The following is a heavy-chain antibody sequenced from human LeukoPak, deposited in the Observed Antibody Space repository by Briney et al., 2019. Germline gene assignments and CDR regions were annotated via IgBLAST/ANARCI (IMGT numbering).Heavy chain of an antibody. Sequence: PSETLSLTCAVYGGSFSGYYWSWIRQPPGKGLEWIGEINHSGSTNYNPSLESRVTISVDTSKNQSSLKLSSVTAADTAVYYCARDLTTVTTSWAFDIWGQGTMVTVSS. D-gene: IGHD4-17*01. CDR2: INHSGST. J-gene: IGHJ3*02. CDR1: GGSFSGYY. CDR3: ARDLTTVTTSWAFDI. V-gene: IGHV4-34*01.